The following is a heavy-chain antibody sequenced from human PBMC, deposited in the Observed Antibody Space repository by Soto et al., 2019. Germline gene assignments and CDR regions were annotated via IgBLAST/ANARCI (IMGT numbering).Heavy chain of an antibody. CDR1: GASIRSYY. CDR2: VYTSDYT. J-gene: IGHJ6*02. V-gene: IGHV4-4*08. CDR3: ASLAGHAGDFFYYNGMDV. D-gene: IGHD3-10*01. Sequence: SSETLSLTCSVSGASIRSYYWHWIRQPPGKGLEWIGYVYTSDYTRYSSSLKSRVTISVDTSKSQFYLRLNSVTAADTAVYYCASLAGHAGDFFYYNGMDVWGQGTTVTVSS.